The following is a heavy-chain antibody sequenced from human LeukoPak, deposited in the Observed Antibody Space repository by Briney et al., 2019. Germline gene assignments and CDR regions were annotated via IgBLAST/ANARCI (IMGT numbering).Heavy chain of an antibody. CDR1: GYTFTNYY. V-gene: IGHV1-46*01. CDR2: INPSGGST. CDR3: ARAGITGIFDF. D-gene: IGHD1-20*01. Sequence: GASVTLSFTASGYTFTNYYMHWVRQAPGQGLERMGIINPSGGSTTYPQKFQGRVTMTRDTSTSTVYMDLSSLRSDDTAIYYCARAGITGIFDFWGEGTLVTVSS. J-gene: IGHJ4*02.